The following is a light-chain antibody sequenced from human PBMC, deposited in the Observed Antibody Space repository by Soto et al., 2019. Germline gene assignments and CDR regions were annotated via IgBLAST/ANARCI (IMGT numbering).Light chain of an antibody. CDR1: QDISRF. CDR2: AAS. Sequence: DVQMIQSPSAMSASVGDRVTITCRASQDISRFVAWFQQKPGKAPERLIYAASTLQPGVPSRFSGSGSGTDFTLTIRSLQPEDFATYYCQQSYSGLYTFGQGTQLEIK. CDR3: QQSYSGLYT. V-gene: IGKV1-39*01. J-gene: IGKJ2*01.